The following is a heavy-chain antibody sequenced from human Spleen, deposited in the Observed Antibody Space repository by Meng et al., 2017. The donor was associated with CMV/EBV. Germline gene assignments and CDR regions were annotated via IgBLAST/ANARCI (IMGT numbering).Heavy chain of an antibody. D-gene: IGHD3-10*01. CDR2: VSYEGSNK. V-gene: IGHV3-30*18. CDR3: AKSLRSVRGLFTDLTDYSGMDV. J-gene: IGHJ6*02. Sequence: WVRKVSGKELGWVALVSYEGSNKVYANYVNGRLTISRDNSNHPLLLEMNSLRAEDTAVYYCAKSLRSVRGLFTDLTDYSGMDVWGQGPTVTVSS.